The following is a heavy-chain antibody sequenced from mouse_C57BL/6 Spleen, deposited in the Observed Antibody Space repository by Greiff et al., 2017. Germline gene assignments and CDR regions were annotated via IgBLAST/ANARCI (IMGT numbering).Heavy chain of an antibody. D-gene: IGHD1-1*01. CDR3: ASVYYCSRWYFDY. V-gene: IGHV1-54*01. J-gene: IGHJ2*01. Sequence: VQLQQSGAELVRPGTSVKVSCKASGYAFTNYLIEWVKQRPGQGLEWIGVINPGSGGTNYNEKFKGKATLTADKSSSTAYMQLSSLTSEDSAVSFCASVYYCSRWYFDYWGQGTTLTVSS. CDR1: GYAFTNYL. CDR2: INPGSGGT.